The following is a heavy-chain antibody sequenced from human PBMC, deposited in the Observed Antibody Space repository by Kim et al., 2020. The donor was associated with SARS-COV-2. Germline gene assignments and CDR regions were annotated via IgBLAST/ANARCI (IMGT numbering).Heavy chain of an antibody. D-gene: IGHD3-22*01. CDR1: GFTVSSNY. J-gene: IGHJ4*02. CDR3: ARSTYYYDSSGYYYVPLDY. CDR2: IYSGGST. Sequence: GGSLRLSCAASGFTVSSNYMSWVRQAPGQGLEWVSVIYSGGSTYYADSVKGRFTISRDNSKNTLYLQMNSLRAEDTAVYYCARSTYYYDSSGYYYVPLDYWGQGTLVTVSS. V-gene: IGHV3-53*01.